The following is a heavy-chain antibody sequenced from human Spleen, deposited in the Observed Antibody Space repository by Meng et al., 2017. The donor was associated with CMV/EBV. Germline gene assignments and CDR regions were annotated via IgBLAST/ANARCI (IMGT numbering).Heavy chain of an antibody. Sequence: GGSLRLSCTASGASISTSYWTWIRQPPGKGLEWVANIKQDGSKKYYVGSVRGRFTISRDNAKNSLYLQMNSLRAEDTAVYYCARQLPQDYYYGMDVWGQGTTVTVSS. CDR1: GASISTSY. D-gene: IGHD1-26*01. J-gene: IGHJ6*02. V-gene: IGHV3-7*01. CDR3: ARQLPQDYYYGMDV. CDR2: IKQDGSKK.